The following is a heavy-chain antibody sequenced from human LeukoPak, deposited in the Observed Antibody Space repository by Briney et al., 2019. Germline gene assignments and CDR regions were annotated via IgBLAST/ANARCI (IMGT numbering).Heavy chain of an antibody. CDR2: INPSGGST. CDR3: ARSDYCSSTSCYLHY. Sequence: ASVKVSCKASGYTFTSYYMHWVRQAPGQGLGWMGIINPSGGSTSYAQKFQGRVTITRDTSTSTVYMELSSLRSEDTAVYYCARSDYCSSTSCYLHYWGQGTLVTVSS. J-gene: IGHJ4*02. V-gene: IGHV1-46*01. D-gene: IGHD2-2*01. CDR1: GYTFTSYY.